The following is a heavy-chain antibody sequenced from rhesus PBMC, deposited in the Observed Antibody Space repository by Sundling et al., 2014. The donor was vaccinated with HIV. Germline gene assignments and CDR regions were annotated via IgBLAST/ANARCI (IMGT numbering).Heavy chain of an antibody. CDR3: ARDGERYDYGNYYGFGFR. Sequence: EVQLVESGGGLVQPGGSLRLSCAASGLIFSSYGMSWVRQAPRGRGWRWVAVIWNDGSKKYYADSVKDRFTISRDNSKNMLYLQMNNLKLEDTAVYYCARDGERYDYGNYYGFGFRGAKGSSSPSPQ. J-gene: IGHJ6*01. CDR2: IWNDGSKK. V-gene: IGHV3-54*02. CDR1: GLIFSSYG. D-gene: IGHD4-29*01.